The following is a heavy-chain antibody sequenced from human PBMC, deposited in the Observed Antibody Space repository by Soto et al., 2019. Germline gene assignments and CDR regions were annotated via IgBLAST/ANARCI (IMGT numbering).Heavy chain of an antibody. V-gene: IGHV3-72*01. CDR2: IRKRTNSDTT. D-gene: IGHD6-19*01. CDR1: GFTFSDHY. Sequence: GGSLRLSCGASGFTFSDHYMDWVRQAPGKGLEWVGRIRKRTNSDTTEYAASVKGRFTISRDDSKNSLYLQMNSLKTDDTAVYYCARVMVVAGHYYFDYWGQGTLVTVSS. CDR3: ARVMVVAGHYYFDY. J-gene: IGHJ4*02.